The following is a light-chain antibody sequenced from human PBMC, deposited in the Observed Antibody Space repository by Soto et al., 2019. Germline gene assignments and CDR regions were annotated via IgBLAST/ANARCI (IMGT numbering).Light chain of an antibody. J-gene: IGKJ1*01. CDR1: QCICNS. CDR3: QKYDSAPWT. V-gene: IGKV1-27*01. CDR2: SAS. Sequence: IQMTQSPSSLSASVGDRVIITCRASQCICNSLAWYQQKAGRVPKLLMHSASTLLSGVPSRFSGSGSGTDFTLTISSLQPEDVATYYCQKYDSAPWTFGQGTKVEIK.